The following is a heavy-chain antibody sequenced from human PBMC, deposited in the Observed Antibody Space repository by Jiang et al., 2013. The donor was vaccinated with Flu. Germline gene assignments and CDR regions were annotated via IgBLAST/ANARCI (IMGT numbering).Heavy chain of an antibody. CDR2: INHSGNT. J-gene: IGHJ3*02. V-gene: IGHV4-34*01. D-gene: IGHD2-15*01. Sequence: LLKPSETLSLSCTVYGGSFSANYWSWIRQPSGKGLEWIGEINHSGNTDYNPSLKSRVSISVDTSNNQFSLNLTSVTAADTAVYYCARLPPSGGFDIWDQGTMVTVSS. CDR1: GGSFSANY. CDR3: ARLPPSGGFDI.